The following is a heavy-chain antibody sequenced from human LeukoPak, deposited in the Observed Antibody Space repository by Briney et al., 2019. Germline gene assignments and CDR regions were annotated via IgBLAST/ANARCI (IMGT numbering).Heavy chain of an antibody. CDR3: ARGLGDYYDTGDFYYAVPAH. D-gene: IGHD3-22*01. V-gene: IGHV3-23*01. CDR1: RFTFSSYT. CDR2: ISGSGGST. Sequence: GGSLRLSCAASRFTFSSYTMPWVRQAPGKGLEWVSAISGSGGSTYYADSVKGRFTISRDNSKNTLYLQMNTLRAEDTAVYYCARGLGDYYDTGDFYYAVPAHWGQGTLVTVSS. J-gene: IGHJ4*02.